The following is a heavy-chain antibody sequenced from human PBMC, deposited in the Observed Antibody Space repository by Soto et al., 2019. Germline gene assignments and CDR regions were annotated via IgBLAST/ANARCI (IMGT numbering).Heavy chain of an antibody. CDR1: GGSVSSGSYY. D-gene: IGHD6-6*01. CDR2: IYYSGST. CDR3: ARKPLYSSSSAFDY. V-gene: IGHV4-61*01. Sequence: QVQLQESGPGLVKPSETLSLTCTVSGGSVSSGSYYWSWIRQPPGKGLEGMGYIYYSGSTNYNPSHKSRDTLSVDTPKNQPSLKLSSVTAAATAVYYWARKPLYSSSSAFDYCGQGTLVTVSS. J-gene: IGHJ4*01.